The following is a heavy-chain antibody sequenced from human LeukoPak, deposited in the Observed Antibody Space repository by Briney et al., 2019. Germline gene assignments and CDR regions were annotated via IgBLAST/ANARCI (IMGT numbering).Heavy chain of an antibody. D-gene: IGHD3-22*01. CDR1: GFTVSNNY. CDR3: ARGNYASTGPGALDI. J-gene: IGHJ3*02. V-gene: IGHV3-53*01. CDR2: MYSGGST. Sequence: PGGSLRLSCAASGFTVSNNYMSWVRQAPGKGLEWVSVMYSGGSTNYADSVKGRFIISRDDSKNTLDLQMNSLKAEDTAVYYCARGNYASTGPGALDIWGQGTMVTVSS.